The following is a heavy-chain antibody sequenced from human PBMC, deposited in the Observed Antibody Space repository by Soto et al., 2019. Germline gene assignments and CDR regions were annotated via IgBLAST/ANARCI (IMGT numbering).Heavy chain of an antibody. D-gene: IGHD3-22*01. CDR3: ARDVIVTRDGDYGMDV. J-gene: IGHJ6*02. CDR1: GGSISSGGYY. CDR2: IYYSGST. Sequence: TSETLSLTCTVSGGSISSGGYYWSWIRQHPGKGLEWIGYIYYSGSTYYNPSLKSRVTISVDTSKNQFSLKLSSVTAADTAVYYCARDVIVTRDGDYGMDVWGQGTTITVSS. V-gene: IGHV4-31*03.